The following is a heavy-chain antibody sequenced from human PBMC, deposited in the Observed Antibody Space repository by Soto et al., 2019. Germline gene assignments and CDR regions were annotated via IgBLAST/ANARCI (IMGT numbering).Heavy chain of an antibody. CDR1: GXIFSSSS. Sequence: GALIVLGAAPGXIFSSSSMIRDSQAPGKGLEWVSSITGSGGSTYYADSVKGRFTISRDNSMKRLYLQMNSMRAEDTALYYCAKPMGYSVRPNWFDPWGQGNLVTVSS. CDR3: AKPMGYSVRPNWFDP. D-gene: IGHD2-15*01. V-gene: IGHV3-23*01. J-gene: IGHJ5*02. CDR2: ITGSGGST.